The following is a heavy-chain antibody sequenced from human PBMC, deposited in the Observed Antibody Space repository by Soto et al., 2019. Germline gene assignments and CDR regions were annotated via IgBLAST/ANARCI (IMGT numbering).Heavy chain of an antibody. CDR3: ARDDHSSRTYYCGMDV. CDR1: GGSISSGDYY. J-gene: IGHJ6*02. Sequence: SETLSLTCTVSGGSISSGDYYWSWIRQPPGKGLEWIGYICCSGSTYYNPSLKSRVTISVDTSKNQFSLKLSSVTAADTAVYYCARDDHSSRTYYCGMDVWGQGTTVTVSS. D-gene: IGHD6-13*01. CDR2: ICCSGST. V-gene: IGHV4-30-4*01.